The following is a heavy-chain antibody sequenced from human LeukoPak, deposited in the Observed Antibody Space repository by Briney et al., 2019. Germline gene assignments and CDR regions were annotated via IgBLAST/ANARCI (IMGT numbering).Heavy chain of an antibody. D-gene: IGHD3-22*01. CDR1: GFTFSSYW. CDR3: ARPRISSSGYYLDY. V-gene: IGHV3-7*05. Sequence: PGGSLRLSCAASGFTFSSYWMSWVRQAPGKVLEWVANIKQDGDEKSYVDSVKGRFTISRDSAKSSLYLQMNSLRAEDTAVYYCARPRISSSGYYLDYWGQGTLVTVSS. J-gene: IGHJ4*02. CDR2: IKQDGDEK.